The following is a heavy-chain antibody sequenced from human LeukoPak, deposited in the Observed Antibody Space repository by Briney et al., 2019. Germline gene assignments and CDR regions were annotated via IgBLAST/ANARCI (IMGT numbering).Heavy chain of an antibody. J-gene: IGHJ6*03. CDR2: TYYRSKWGN. CDR3: AREGGVYYYIDV. CDR1: GDSVSSKSAA. Sequence: SQTLSLTCAISGDSVSSKSAAWHWIRHSPSKGLEWLGRTYYRSKWGNNYAVSVKSRVNIHPDTSKNQFSLQLNSVTPEDTGVYYCAREGGVYYYIDVWGKGTTVTVSS. D-gene: IGHD3-16*01. V-gene: IGHV6-1*01.